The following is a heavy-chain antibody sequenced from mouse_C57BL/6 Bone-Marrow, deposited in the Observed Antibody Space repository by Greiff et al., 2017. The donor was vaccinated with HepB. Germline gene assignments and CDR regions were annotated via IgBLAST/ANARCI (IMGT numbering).Heavy chain of an antibody. CDR1: GFTFSSYA. V-gene: IGHV5-4*03. CDR3: ARGRSGGENYFDY. CDR2: ISDGGSYT. Sequence: EVKLVESGGGLVKPGGSLKLSCAASGFTFSSYAMSWVRQTPEKRLEWVATISDGGSYTYYPDNVKGRFTISRDNAKNNLYLQMSHLKSEDTAMYYCARGRSGGENYFDYWGQGTTLTVSS. J-gene: IGHJ2*01.